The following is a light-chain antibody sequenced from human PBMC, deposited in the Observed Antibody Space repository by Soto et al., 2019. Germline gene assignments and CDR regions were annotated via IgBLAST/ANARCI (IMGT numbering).Light chain of an antibody. V-gene: IGLV2-23*01. CDR1: SSDVGSYNL. CDR3: CSYASSRTYV. Sequence: QSALTQPASVSGSPGQSITISCTGTSSDVGSYNLVSWFQQHPGKAPKLMIYEGSKRPSGVSNRFSGSRSGNTASLTISGLQAEDEADYSCCSYASSRTYVFGTRTKVTVL. CDR2: EGS. J-gene: IGLJ1*01.